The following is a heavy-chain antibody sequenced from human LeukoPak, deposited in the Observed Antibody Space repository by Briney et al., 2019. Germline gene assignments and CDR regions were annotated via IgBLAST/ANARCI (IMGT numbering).Heavy chain of an antibody. CDR3: ARALAVAGTGY. V-gene: IGHV3-7*01. J-gene: IGHJ4*02. CDR2: IKEDGSEK. CDR1: GFTFSSYW. D-gene: IGHD6-19*01. Sequence: PGGSLRLSCAGPGFTFSSYWMSWVRQAPGKGLEWVANIKEDGSEKYYVDSVKGRFTISGDNAKNSLYLQMNSLRVEDTAVYYCARALAVAGTGYWGQGTLVTVSS.